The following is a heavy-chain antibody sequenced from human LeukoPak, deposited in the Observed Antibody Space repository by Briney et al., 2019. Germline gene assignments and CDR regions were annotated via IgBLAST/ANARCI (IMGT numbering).Heavy chain of an antibody. J-gene: IGHJ4*02. CDR1: GFTFSSYA. V-gene: IGHV3-23*01. CDR2: ISGSGGST. CDR3: AKGKYYDILTGYKYYFDY. Sequence: GGSLRLSCAASGFTFSSYAMSWVRQAPGKGLEWVSAISGSGGSTYYADSVKGRLTISRDNYKNTLYLQMNSLKAEDTAVYYCAKGKYYDILTGYKYYFDYWGQGTLVTVSS. D-gene: IGHD3-9*01.